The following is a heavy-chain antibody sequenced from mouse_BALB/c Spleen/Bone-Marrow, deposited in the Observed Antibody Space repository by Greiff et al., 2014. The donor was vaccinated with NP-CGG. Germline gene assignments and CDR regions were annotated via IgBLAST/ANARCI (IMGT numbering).Heavy chain of an antibody. CDR1: GFNIKDTY. CDR2: IDPANGNT. CDR3: ASYYCGSSYGFAY. J-gene: IGHJ3*01. D-gene: IGHD1-1*01. Sequence: EVKLVESGAELVKPGASVKLSCTASGFNIKDTYMHWVKQRPEQGLEWIGRIDPANGNTKYDPKFQGKATITADTSSNTAYLQLSCLTSEDTAVYYCASYYCGSSYGFAYWGQGTLVTVSA. V-gene: IGHV14-3*02.